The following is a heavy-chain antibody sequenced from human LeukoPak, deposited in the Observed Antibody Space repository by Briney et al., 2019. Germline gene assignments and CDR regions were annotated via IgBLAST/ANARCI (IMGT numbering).Heavy chain of an antibody. J-gene: IGHJ4*02. CDR2: ISSSSSYI. Sequence: PGGSLRLSCAASGFTFSSYSMNWVRQAPGKGLEWVSCISSSSSYIYYADSVKGRFTISRDNAKNSLYLQMNSLRAEDTAAYYCARDYYDFWSGSLWGNFDYWGQGTLVTVSS. CDR3: ARDYYDFWSGSLWGNFDY. CDR1: GFTFSSYS. V-gene: IGHV3-21*01. D-gene: IGHD3-3*01.